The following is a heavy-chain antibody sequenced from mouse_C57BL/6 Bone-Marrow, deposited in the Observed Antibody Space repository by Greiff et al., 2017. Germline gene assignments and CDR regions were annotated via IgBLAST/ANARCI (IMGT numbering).Heavy chain of an antibody. Sequence: VQLQQSGAELARPGASVKQSCKASGYTFTSYGISWVKQRTGQGLEWIGEIYPRSGNTYYNEKFKGKATLTADKSSSTAYMELRSLTSEDSAVYFCATSYYSAAYWGQGTLVTVSA. CDR2: IYPRSGNT. CDR1: GYTFTSYG. D-gene: IGHD2-12*01. J-gene: IGHJ3*01. CDR3: ATSYYSAAY. V-gene: IGHV1-81*01.